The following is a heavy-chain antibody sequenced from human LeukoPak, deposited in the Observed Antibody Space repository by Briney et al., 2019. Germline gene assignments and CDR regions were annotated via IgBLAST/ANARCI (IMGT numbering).Heavy chain of an antibody. CDR3: ARVYKWGYQLLYYFDY. J-gene: IGHJ4*02. CDR2: INHSGST. D-gene: IGHD2-2*01. Sequence: PSETLSLTCAVYGGSFSGYYWSWIRQPPGKGLEWMGEINHSGSTNYNSSLKSRVTISVDTSKNQFSLKLSSVTAADTAVYYCARVYKWGYQLLYYFDYWGQGTLVTVSS. CDR1: GGSFSGYY. V-gene: IGHV4-34*01.